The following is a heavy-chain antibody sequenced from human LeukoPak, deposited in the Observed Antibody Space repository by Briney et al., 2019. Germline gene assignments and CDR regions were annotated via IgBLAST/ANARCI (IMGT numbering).Heavy chain of an antibody. V-gene: IGHV1-69*13. CDR3: ASSTLQLLRLSASNPYSYGSSGGMDV. CDR1: GGTFSSYA. Sequence: ASVKVSCKASGGTFSSYAISWVQQAPGQGLEWMGGIIPIFGTANYAQKFQGRVTITADESTSTAYMELSSLRSEDTAVYYCASSTLQLLRLSASNPYSYGSSGGMDVWGQGTTVTVSS. CDR2: IIPIFGTA. J-gene: IGHJ6*02. D-gene: IGHD5-18*01.